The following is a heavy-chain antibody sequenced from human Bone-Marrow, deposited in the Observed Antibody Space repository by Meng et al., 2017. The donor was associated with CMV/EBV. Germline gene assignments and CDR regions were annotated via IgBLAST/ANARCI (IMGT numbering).Heavy chain of an antibody. CDR2: IIPILGIA. J-gene: IGHJ5*02. V-gene: IGHV1-69*10. CDR3: ARAAAARPFDP. CDR1: GYTFTSCD. Sequence: SVKVSCKASGYTFTSCDINWVRQAPGQGLEWMGGIIPILGIANYAQKFQGRVTITADKSTSTAYMELSSLRSEDTAVYYCARAAAARPFDPWGQGTLVTVSS. D-gene: IGHD6-6*01.